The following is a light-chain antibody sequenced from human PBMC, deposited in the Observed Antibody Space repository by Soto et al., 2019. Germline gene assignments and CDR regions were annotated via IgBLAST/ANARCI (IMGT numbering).Light chain of an antibody. CDR2: AAS. Sequence: EIVMTQSPASLSASPGETASLSCRASQSISNYLDWYQQKPGQAPKLLIYAASSLQSGVPSRFSGSGSGTDFTLTINSLQPEDFATYYCQQSFHTPRTFGQGTKVDIK. V-gene: IGKV1-39*01. CDR1: QSISNY. J-gene: IGKJ1*01. CDR3: QQSFHTPRT.